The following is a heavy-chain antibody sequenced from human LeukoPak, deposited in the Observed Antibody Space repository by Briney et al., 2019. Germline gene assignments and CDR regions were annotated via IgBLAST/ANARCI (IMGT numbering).Heavy chain of an antibody. Sequence: SETLSLTCTVSGGSISSGGYYWSWIRQHPGTGLEWIGYIYYSGSTYYNPSLKSRVTISVDTSKNQFSLKLSSVTAADTAVYYCARFINYYDSSGYYPGYYYYGMDAWGQGTTVTVSS. V-gene: IGHV4-31*03. CDR3: ARFINYYDSSGYYPGYYYYGMDA. CDR1: GGSISSGGYY. CDR2: IYYSGST. J-gene: IGHJ6*02. D-gene: IGHD3-22*01.